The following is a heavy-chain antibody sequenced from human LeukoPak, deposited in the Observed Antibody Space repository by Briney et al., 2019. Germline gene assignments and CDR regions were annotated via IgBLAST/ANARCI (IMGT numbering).Heavy chain of an antibody. CDR2: ISASGATT. J-gene: IGHJ5*02. CDR3: AKKGTSWSPRFDP. Sequence: QAGGSLRLSCAASGFTFSKSDMIWVRQAPGKGLEWVSIISASGATTFYADSVRGRFTISRDNSENTLYLELNSLRDEDTAMYHCAKKGTSWSPRFDPWGQEILVTISS. D-gene: IGHD6-13*01. V-gene: IGHV3-23*01. CDR1: GFTFSKSD.